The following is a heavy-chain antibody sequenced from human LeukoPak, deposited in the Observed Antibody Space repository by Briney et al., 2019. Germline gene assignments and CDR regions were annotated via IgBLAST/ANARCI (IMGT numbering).Heavy chain of an antibody. D-gene: IGHD6-13*01. V-gene: IGHV3-30*02. CDR1: GFIFSSYG. Sequence: GGSLRLSCGAYGFIFSSYGMHWVRQAPGKGLEWVAFIRYDGSNKYYADSVKGRFTISRDNSKNTLYLQMNSLRAEDTAVYFCARGLYSSSWYYNWGQGTLVTVSS. CDR2: IRYDGSNK. CDR3: ARGLYSSSWYYN. J-gene: IGHJ4*02.